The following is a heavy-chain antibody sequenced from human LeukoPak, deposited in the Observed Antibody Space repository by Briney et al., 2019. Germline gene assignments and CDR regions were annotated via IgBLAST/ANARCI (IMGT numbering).Heavy chain of an antibody. CDR1: GFTFGDYA. V-gene: IGHV3-49*01. CDR2: IRRKAYGGTT. CDR3: AKDRPDWGEGFFDY. J-gene: IGHJ4*02. D-gene: IGHD7-27*01. Sequence: PGGSLRLSYIASGFTFGDYAMSWCRQAPGKGLEWVGFIRRKAYGGTTEYAASVKGRFTISRDGSKSIAYLQMNSLRAEDTAVYYCAKDRPDWGEGFFDYWGQGTLVTVSS.